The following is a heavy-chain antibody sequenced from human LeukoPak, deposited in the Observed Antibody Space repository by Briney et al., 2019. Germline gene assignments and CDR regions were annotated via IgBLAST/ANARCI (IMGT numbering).Heavy chain of an antibody. J-gene: IGHJ4*02. V-gene: IGHV1-8*01. CDR1: GYTFTSYE. Sequence: ASVKVSCKASGYTFTSYEINWVRQATGQGLEWMGWMNPDSGDAAYAQKFQGRITMTRTTSINTACMELSSLTSEDTAMYYCARGLGTYDSAELTWPMISFWGQGTVLTVSS. CDR2: MNPDSGDA. CDR3: ARGLGTYDSAELTWPMISF. D-gene: IGHD3-22*01.